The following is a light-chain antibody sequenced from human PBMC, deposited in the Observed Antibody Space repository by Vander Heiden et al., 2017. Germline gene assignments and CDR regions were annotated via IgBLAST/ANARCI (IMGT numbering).Light chain of an antibody. V-gene: IGKV3-15*01. CDR2: AAS. CDR3: QQYNDWPLT. Sequence: EPALPYSPATLPVSLGESATLSRRASQSFGNNLAWYQQKPGQAPRLLIYAASTRATGIPARFSGSGSGTEFTLTISSLQSEDFAVYYCQQYNDWPLTFGQGTRLEIK. J-gene: IGKJ5*01. CDR1: QSFGNN.